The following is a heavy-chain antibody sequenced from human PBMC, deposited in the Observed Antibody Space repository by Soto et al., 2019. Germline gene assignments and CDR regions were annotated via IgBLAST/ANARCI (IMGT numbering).Heavy chain of an antibody. D-gene: IGHD1-26*01. CDR2: ISYDGSNK. Sequence: PGGSLRLSCAASGFTFSSYGMHWVRQAPGKGLEWVAVISYDGSNKYYADSVKGRFTISRDNSKNTLYLQMNSLRAEDTAVYYCAKEESESYAKWGSDYYYGMDVWGQGTTVTVSS. CDR1: GFTFSSYG. V-gene: IGHV3-30*18. CDR3: AKEESESYAKWGSDYYYGMDV. J-gene: IGHJ6*02.